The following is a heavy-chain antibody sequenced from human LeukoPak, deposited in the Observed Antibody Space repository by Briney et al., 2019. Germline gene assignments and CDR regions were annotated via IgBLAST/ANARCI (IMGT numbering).Heavy chain of an antibody. CDR2: IYDEGNT. CDR3: ARHIGAWAFDI. J-gene: IGHJ3*02. Sequence: SETLSLTCTVSGGSISSYYWSWVRQSSGKGLEWIANIYDEGNTKKNPSLKGRVTISRDMSKNQVSLKLTSVTAADTAIYYCARHIGAWAFDIWGQGTMVTVSS. V-gene: IGHV4-59*08. CDR1: GGSISSYY.